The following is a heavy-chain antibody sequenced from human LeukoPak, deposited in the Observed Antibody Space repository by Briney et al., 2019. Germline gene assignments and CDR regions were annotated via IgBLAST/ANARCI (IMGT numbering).Heavy chain of an antibody. Sequence: SQTLSLTCTVSGGSFSSGSYYWSWIRQPAGKGLEWIGRIYTSGSTNYNPSLKSRVTISVDTSKNQFSLKLSSVTAADTAVYYCARSSGYYYDSSGPGAFDIWGQGTMVTVS. V-gene: IGHV4-61*02. CDR1: GGSFSSGSYY. D-gene: IGHD3-22*01. CDR2: IYTSGST. J-gene: IGHJ3*02. CDR3: ARSSGYYYDSSGPGAFDI.